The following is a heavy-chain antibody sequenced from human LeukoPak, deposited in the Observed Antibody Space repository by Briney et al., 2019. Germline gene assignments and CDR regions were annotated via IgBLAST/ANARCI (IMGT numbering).Heavy chain of an antibody. D-gene: IGHD4-23*01. CDR1: GYTFTSYD. J-gene: IGHJ6*02. V-gene: IGHV1-8*01. CDR3: ARRTPAEYYYYYGMDV. CDR2: MNPNSGNT. Sequence: GASVKVSCKASGYTFTSYDINWVRQAAGQGLEGMGGMNPNSGNTGYAQKLQGRVTMTRNTSISTAYMELSSLRSEDTAVYYCARRTPAEYYYYYGMDVWGQGTTVTVSS.